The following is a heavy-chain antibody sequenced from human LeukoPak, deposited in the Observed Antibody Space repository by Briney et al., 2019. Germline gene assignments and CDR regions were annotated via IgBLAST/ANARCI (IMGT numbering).Heavy chain of an antibody. CDR3: ARESPLGHYFDY. CDR2: IYTSGST. V-gene: IGHV4-61*02. D-gene: IGHD3-16*01. Sequence: SETLSLTCTVSGGSISSGSYYWSWIRQPAGKGLEWIGRIYTSGSTNYNPSLKSRVTISVDTSKNQFSLKLSSVTAADTAVYYCARESPLGHYFDYWDQGTLVTVSS. J-gene: IGHJ4*02. CDR1: GGSISSGSYY.